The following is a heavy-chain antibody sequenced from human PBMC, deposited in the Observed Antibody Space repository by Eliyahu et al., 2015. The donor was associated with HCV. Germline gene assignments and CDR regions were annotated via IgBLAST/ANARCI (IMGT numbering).Heavy chain of an antibody. Sequence: QVTLRESGPALVKPTQTLTLTXTFSGFSLSXNGXCVHWIRQPPGKALEWLXRLDXDDDXYYSTSLKTRLTIXKDTSKNQVVLTMTNMDPVDTATYYCARIRMVRGDSHFDSWGQGTLVTVSS. CDR2: LDXDDDX. CDR1: GFSLSXNGXC. CDR3: ARIRMVRGDSHFDS. V-gene: IGHV2-70*15. D-gene: IGHD3-10*01. J-gene: IGHJ4*02.